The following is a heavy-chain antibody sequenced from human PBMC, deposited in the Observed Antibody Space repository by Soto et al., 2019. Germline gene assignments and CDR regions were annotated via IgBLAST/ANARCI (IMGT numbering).Heavy chain of an antibody. CDR1: GFTFSSYA. J-gene: IGHJ4*02. CDR3: ANSIAAAGIAMDY. CDR2: ISGSGSST. D-gene: IGHD6-13*01. Sequence: GGSLRLSYAASGFTFSSYAVSWVRQAPAKGLEWVSAISGSGSSTYYADSVKGRFTISRDNSKNTLYLQMNSLRAEDTAVYYCANSIAAAGIAMDYWGQGTLVTVSS. V-gene: IGHV3-23*01.